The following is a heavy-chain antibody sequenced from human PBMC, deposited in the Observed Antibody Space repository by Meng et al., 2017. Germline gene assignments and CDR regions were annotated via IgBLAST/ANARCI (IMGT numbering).Heavy chain of an antibody. Sequence: ASVKVSCKASGYTFTGYYMHWVRQAPGQGLEWMGRINPTSGNTNYAQKFQGRVIMTRDTSINTAYVELSSLTSDDTAVYYCARPLFGGYAPFDYWGQGTQVTCSS. J-gene: IGHJ4*02. D-gene: IGHD5-12*01. CDR1: GYTFTGYY. CDR3: ARPLFGGYAPFDY. V-gene: IGHV1-2*06. CDR2: INPTSGNT.